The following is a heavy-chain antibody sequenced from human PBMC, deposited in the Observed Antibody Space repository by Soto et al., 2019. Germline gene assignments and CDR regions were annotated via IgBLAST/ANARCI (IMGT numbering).Heavy chain of an antibody. J-gene: IGHJ4*02. D-gene: IGHD4-17*01. Sequence: SETLSLTCTVSGGSISTYYWHWIRQPPGKGLEWIGYIYYSGNTTYNPSLKSRVTMSVDTSKNQFCLKLRSVTAADTAVYYCARVSGGDYGSPFDYWGQGTLVTVSS. CDR1: GGSISTYY. CDR2: IYYSGNT. V-gene: IGHV4-59*01. CDR3: ARVSGGDYGSPFDY.